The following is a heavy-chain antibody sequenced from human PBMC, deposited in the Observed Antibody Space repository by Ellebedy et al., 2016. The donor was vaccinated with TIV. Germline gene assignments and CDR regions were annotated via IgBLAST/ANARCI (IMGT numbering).Heavy chain of an antibody. J-gene: IGHJ4*02. D-gene: IGHD1-26*01. V-gene: IGHV5-51*01. CDR1: GYSFTSYW. CDR3: ARPSGVGATWYPFDY. Sequence: GESLKISXKGSGYSFTSYWIGWVRQMPEKGLEWMGIIYPDDSDTRYSPSFQGQVTISADRSISTAYLQWSSLKASDTAMYYCARPSGVGATWYPFDYWGQGTLVTVSS. CDR2: IYPDDSDT.